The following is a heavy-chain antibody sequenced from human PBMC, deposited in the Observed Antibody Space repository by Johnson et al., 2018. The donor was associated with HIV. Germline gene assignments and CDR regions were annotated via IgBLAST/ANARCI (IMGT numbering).Heavy chain of an antibody. Sequence: VQLVESGGGVVRPGGSLRLSCAASGFSFSSYDMHWVRQATGKNLEWVSAIGVAGDTYYAGSVRGRFTISRENAKNSFYLQMNYLRVGDTAVFSCAIRRQGRASHAEPFDIWGQGTMVTVSS. J-gene: IGHJ3*02. CDR3: AIRRQGRASHAEPFDI. V-gene: IGHV3-13*01. CDR2: IGVAGDT. CDR1: GFSFSSYD. D-gene: IGHD1-26*01.